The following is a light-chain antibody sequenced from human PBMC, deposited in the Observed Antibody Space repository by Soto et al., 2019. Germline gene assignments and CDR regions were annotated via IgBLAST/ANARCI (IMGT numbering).Light chain of an antibody. J-gene: IGKJ1*01. CDR3: QQRYDSWT. CDR2: EAS. Sequence: EIVLTQSPATLSLSPGERVTLSCRASQSVSNYLAWYQQKPGQAPRLLISEASNRATGIAARFSGSGSGTDFTLTISSPEPEDFAVYYCQQRYDSWTFGQGTKVEIK. CDR1: QSVSNY. V-gene: IGKV3-11*01.